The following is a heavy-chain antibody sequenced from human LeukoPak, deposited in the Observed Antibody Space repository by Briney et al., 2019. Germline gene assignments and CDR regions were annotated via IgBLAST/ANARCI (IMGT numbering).Heavy chain of an antibody. J-gene: IGHJ5*02. D-gene: IGHD4-23*01. Sequence: PGGSLRLSCAASGFTFSSYAMSWVRQAPGKGLEWVSAISGSGGSTYYADSVKSRFTISRDNSKNTLYLQMNSLRAEDTAVYYCARSPREPWLYGGNSSPWGQGTLVTVSS. CDR1: GFTFSSYA. CDR2: ISGSGGST. CDR3: ARSPREPWLYGGNSSP. V-gene: IGHV3-23*01.